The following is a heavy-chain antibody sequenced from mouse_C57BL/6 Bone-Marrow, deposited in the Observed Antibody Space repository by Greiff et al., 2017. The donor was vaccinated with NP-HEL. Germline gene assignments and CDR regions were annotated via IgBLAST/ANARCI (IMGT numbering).Heavy chain of an antibody. D-gene: IGHD1-1*01. CDR2: ISYDGSN. CDR3: ASGTTVVATDYFDY. V-gene: IGHV3-6*01. Sequence: EESGPGLVKPSQSLSLTCSVTGYSITSGYYWNWIRQFPGNKLEWMGYISYDGSNNYNPSLKNRISITRDTSKNQFFLKLNSVTTEDTATYYCASGTTVVATDYFDYWGQGTTLTVSS. J-gene: IGHJ2*01. CDR1: GYSITSGYY.